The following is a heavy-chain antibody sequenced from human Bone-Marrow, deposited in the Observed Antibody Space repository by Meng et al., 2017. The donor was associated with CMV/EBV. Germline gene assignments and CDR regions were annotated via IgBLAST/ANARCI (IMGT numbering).Heavy chain of an antibody. CDR3: ARGTAYYYDSSGYTGFDY. J-gene: IGHJ4*02. V-gene: IGHV3-30-3*01. D-gene: IGHD3-22*01. Sequence: GESLKISCAASGFTFSSYAMHWVRQAPGKGLEWVAVISYDGSNKYYADSVKGRFTISRDNSKNTLYLQMNSLRAEDTAVYYCARGTAYYYDSSGYTGFDYWGQGTLVTVSS. CDR1: GFTFSSYA. CDR2: ISYDGSNK.